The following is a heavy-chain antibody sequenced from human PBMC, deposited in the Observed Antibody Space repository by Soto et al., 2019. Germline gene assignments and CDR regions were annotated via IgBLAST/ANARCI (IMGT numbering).Heavy chain of an antibody. J-gene: IGHJ6*02. V-gene: IGHV1-3*01. CDR1: GYTFTSYA. Sequence: ASVKVSCKASGYTFTSYAMHWVRQAPGQRLEWMGWINAGNGNTKYAQKFQGRVTMTVDTSTTTAFMELTSLTSDDRAVYYCAKNGQPPYYYYGMDVWGQGTTVTVSS. CDR2: INAGNGNT. CDR3: AKNGQPPYYYYGMDV. D-gene: IGHD2-8*01.